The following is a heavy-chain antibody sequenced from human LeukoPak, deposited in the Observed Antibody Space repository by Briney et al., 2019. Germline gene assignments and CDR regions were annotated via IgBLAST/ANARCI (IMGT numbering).Heavy chain of an antibody. J-gene: IGHJ6*03. V-gene: IGHV4-61*08. CDR1: GGSISSGGYY. Sequence: SQTLSLTCTVSGGSISSGGYYWSWIRQHPGKGLEWIGYIYYSGSTNYNPSLKSRVTISVDTSKNQFSLKLSSVTAADTAVYYCASNTYYDFWSGYYTGNHYYYYMDVWGKGTTVTVSS. CDR2: IYYSGST. CDR3: ASNTYYDFWSGYYTGNHYYYYMDV. D-gene: IGHD3-3*01.